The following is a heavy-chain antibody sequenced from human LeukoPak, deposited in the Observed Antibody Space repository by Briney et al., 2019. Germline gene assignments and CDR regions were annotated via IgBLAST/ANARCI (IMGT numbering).Heavy chain of an antibody. J-gene: IGHJ4*02. V-gene: IGHV3-23*01. D-gene: IGHD2-2*01. CDR3: AKDRLRSSTSCYELLDY. Sequence: PGGSLRLSCATSGFNFSSYAMSWVRQAPGKGLEWVSGIIGSAGSTYYADSVKGRFTISRDNSKNTLYVQMNSLRAEDTAVYYCAKDRLRSSTSCYELLDYWGQGTLVTVSS. CDR2: IIGSAGST. CDR1: GFNFSSYA.